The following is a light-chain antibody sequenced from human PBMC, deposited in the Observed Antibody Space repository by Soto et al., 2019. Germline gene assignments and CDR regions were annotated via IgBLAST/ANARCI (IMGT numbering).Light chain of an antibody. V-gene: IGKV3-15*01. CDR1: PGVSRN. Sequence: DIVMTQSPATLSVSPGERATLSCRASPGVSRNLAWYQQKRGQAPGLLVYGAFTRATGIPVRFSGSVSGTEFTLIISSQQSEDFAVYYCQQYNDWPLTFGQGTKVEIK. J-gene: IGKJ1*01. CDR3: QQYNDWPLT. CDR2: GAF.